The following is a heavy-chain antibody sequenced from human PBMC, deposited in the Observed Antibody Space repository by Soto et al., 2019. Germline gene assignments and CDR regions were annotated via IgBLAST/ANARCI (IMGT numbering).Heavy chain of an antibody. D-gene: IGHD3-22*01. Sequence: PGGSLRLSCAASGFTFSSYWMHWVRQAPGKGLVWVSGISSSGSSTNYADSVKGRFTISRDNSKNTLYLQMNSLRAEDTAVYYWAINYYDSSGYGPLYYYGMDVWGQGTTVTVSS. J-gene: IGHJ6*02. CDR2: ISSSGSST. CDR3: AINYYDSSGYGPLYYYGMDV. V-gene: IGHV3-74*01. CDR1: GFTFSSYW.